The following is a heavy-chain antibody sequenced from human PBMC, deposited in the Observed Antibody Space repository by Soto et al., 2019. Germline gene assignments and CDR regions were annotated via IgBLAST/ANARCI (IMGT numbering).Heavy chain of an antibody. CDR2: ISGSGGST. CDR3: ANRDTSMVTRYYYGMDV. V-gene: IGHV3-23*01. J-gene: IGHJ6*02. CDR1: GFRFSSYG. D-gene: IGHD5-18*01. Sequence: GGSLRLSCAASGFRFSSYGMSWVRQAPGKGLEWVSAISGSGGSTYYADSVKGRFTISRDNSKNTLYLQMNSLRAEDTAVYYWANRDTSMVTRYYYGMDVWGQGTTVTVSS.